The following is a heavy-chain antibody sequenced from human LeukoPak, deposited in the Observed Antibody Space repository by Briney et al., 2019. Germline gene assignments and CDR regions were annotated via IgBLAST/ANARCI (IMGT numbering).Heavy chain of an antibody. CDR1: GYTFTSYY. V-gene: IGHV1-46*01. CDR2: INPSGGST. J-gene: IGHJ4*02. CDR3: ARDLGGDTDEYYFDY. D-gene: IGHD5-18*01. Sequence: ASVKVSSKASGYTFTSYYMHWVRQAPGQGLEWMGIINPSGGSTSYAQKFQGRVTMTRDTSTSTVYMELSSLRSEDTAVYYCARDLGGDTDEYYFDYWGQGPLVTVSS.